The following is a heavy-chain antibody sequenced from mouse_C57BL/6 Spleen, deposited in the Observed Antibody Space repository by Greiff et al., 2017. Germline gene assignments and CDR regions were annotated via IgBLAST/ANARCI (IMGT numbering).Heavy chain of an antibody. CDR1: GYAFSSSW. V-gene: IGHV1-82*01. Sequence: VQLQQSGPELVKPGASVKISCTASGYAFSSSWMNWVKQRPGKGLEWIGRIYPGDGDTNYNGKFKGKATLTADQSSSTAYMQLSSLTSEDSAVYFCAREREDYAMDYWGQGTSVTVSS. J-gene: IGHJ4*01. CDR3: AREREDYAMDY. CDR2: IYPGDGDT.